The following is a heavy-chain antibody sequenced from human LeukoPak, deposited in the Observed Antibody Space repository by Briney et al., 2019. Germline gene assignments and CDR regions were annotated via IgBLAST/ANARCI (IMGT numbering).Heavy chain of an antibody. D-gene: IGHD3-10*01. V-gene: IGHV3-21*04. J-gene: IGHJ4*02. Sequence: PGGSLRLSCAASGFTFSSYSMNWVRQAPGKELEWVSSISSSSSYIYYADSVKGRFTISRDNAKNSLYLQMNSLRAEDTAVYYCAREGSGLLWFGELLPGNYWGQGTLVTVSS. CDR1: GFTFSSYS. CDR2: ISSSSSYI. CDR3: AREGSGLLWFGELLPGNY.